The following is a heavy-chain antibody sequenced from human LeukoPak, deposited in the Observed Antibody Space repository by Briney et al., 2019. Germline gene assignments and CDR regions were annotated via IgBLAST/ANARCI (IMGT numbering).Heavy chain of an antibody. D-gene: IGHD5-18*01. CDR2: IWYDGNNK. J-gene: IGHJ4*02. Sequence: SGGSLRLSCAASGFTFSGYGMHWVRQAPDKGLEWVAVIWYDGNNKYYADSVKGRLTISRDNSKNTLYLQMNSLRAEDTAVYYCAKDWGYTTMVSYYFDYWGQGALVTVSS. CDR3: AKDWGYTTMVSYYFDY. CDR1: GFTFSGYG. V-gene: IGHV3-33*06.